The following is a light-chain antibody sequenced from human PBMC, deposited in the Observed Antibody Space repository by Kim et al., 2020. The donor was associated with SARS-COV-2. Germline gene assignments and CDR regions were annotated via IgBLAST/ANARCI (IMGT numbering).Light chain of an antibody. CDR3: QQYTQWPIT. CDR1: QSLTSSY. J-gene: IGKJ5*01. V-gene: IGKV3-15*01. CDR2: GGS. Sequence: SPGEGAILTCRASQSLTSSYLSWYQQKPGQAPSILIYGGSNRATGVPARFSGSGAGTEYTPIISSMQYEDFAVYYCQQYTQWPITFGQGTRLEIK.